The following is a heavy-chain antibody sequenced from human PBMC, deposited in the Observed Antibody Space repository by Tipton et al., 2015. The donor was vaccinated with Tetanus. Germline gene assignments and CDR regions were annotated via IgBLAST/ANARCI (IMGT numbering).Heavy chain of an antibody. CDR3: ARERSGGLFEY. CDR1: GYTFTSHY. V-gene: IGHV1-46*01. J-gene: IGHJ4*02. CDR2: INPSGGYT. D-gene: IGHD4-23*01. Sequence: QSGPEVKKPGASVNVSCKASGYTFTSHYVHWVRQAPGQGLEWMGMINPSGGYTRSAQTFQGRLTMTRDTSTSTVYMDLSSLGSDDTAVYYCARERSGGLFEYWGQGTLVTVSS.